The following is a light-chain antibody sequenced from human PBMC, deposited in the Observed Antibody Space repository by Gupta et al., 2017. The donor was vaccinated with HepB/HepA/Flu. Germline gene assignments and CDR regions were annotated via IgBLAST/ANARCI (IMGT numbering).Light chain of an antibody. CDR2: LNSDGSH. CDR1: SGHSSYA. CDR3: QTWGTGIVV. V-gene: IGLV4-69*01. J-gene: IGLJ2*01. Sequence: VLTRSPSASASLGASVKLTCTLSSGHSSYAIAWHEQQPEKGPRYLMKLNSDGSHSKGDGIPDRFSGSSSGAARYLTISSLQSEDEADYYCQTWGTGIVVFGGGTKLTVL.